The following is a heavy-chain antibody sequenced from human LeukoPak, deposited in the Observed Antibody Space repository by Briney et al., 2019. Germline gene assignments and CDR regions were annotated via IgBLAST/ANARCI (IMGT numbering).Heavy chain of an antibody. CDR1: GFSFSSYA. CDR2: ICGSICGRIGST. J-gene: IGHJ6*02. D-gene: IGHD1-14*01. Sequence: GGSLTLSCAASGFSFSSYAMSWVRQAPGKGLEWVSDICGSICGRIGSTDYADSVKGRFTISRDNSKKTVYLQMNSLRAEDTAVYYCARTLSLHYYYGMDVWGQGTTVTVSS. CDR3: ARTLSLHYYYGMDV. V-gene: IGHV3-23*01.